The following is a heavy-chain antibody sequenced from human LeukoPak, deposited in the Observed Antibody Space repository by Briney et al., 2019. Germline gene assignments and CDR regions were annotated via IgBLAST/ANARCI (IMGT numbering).Heavy chain of an antibody. D-gene: IGHD2/OR15-2a*01. CDR1: GGSISSYY. Sequence: SETLSLTCTVSGGSISSYYWSWIRQPPGKGLEWIAYISDIGSINCNPSLKSRVTISLDTSKNQFSLKLSSVTAADTAVYYCAGHHPRNTVDFWGQGTLVTVSP. V-gene: IGHV4-59*08. CDR3: AGHHPRNTVDF. CDR2: ISDIGSI. J-gene: IGHJ4*02.